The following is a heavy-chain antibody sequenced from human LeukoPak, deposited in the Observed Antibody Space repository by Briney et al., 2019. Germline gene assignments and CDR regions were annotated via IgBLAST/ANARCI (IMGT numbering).Heavy chain of an antibody. D-gene: IGHD3-10*01. J-gene: IGHJ4*02. V-gene: IGHV5-51*01. CDR1: GYSFITNW. CDR3: ARGGSGNYYIRPDY. Sequence: GESLKISCQGSGYSFITNWIGWVRQMPGKGLEWMGIIHPGDSITRYSPSFQGQVTISADKSINTAYLQWNSLKASDTAMYFCARGGSGNYYIRPDYWGQGSLVTVSS. CDR2: IHPGDSIT.